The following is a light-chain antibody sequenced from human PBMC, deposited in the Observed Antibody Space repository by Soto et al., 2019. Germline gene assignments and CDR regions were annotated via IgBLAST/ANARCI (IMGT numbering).Light chain of an antibody. V-gene: IGLV2-11*01. CDR1: TGDVGAYNF. J-gene: IGLJ3*02. CDR2: DAS. CDR3: CSYAGSFTWV. Sequence: QSALTQPRSVSGSPGQSVTISCTGTTGDVGAYNFISWYQHHPGKAPKLMIYDASKRPSGVPDRFSASKSGNTASLTISGLQAEDEAEYFCCSYAGSFTWVFGGGTKVTVL.